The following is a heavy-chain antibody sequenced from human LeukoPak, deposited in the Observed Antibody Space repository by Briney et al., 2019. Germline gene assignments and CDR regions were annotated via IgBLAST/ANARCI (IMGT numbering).Heavy chain of an antibody. Sequence: GASVKVSCKASGYTFTSYGISWVRQAPGQGLEWMGWISAYNGNTNYAQKLQGRVTMTTDTSTSTAYMELRSLRSDDTAVYYCAIGEYYDFWSGSQRSDYWGQGTLVTVSS. CDR2: ISAYNGNT. CDR1: GYTFTSYG. V-gene: IGHV1-18*01. CDR3: AIGEYYDFWSGSQRSDY. J-gene: IGHJ4*02. D-gene: IGHD3-3*01.